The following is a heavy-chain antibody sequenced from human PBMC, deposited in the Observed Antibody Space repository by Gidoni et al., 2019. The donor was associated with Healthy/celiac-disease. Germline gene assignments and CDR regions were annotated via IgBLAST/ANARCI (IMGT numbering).Heavy chain of an antibody. CDR1: GGSISSSSYY. D-gene: IGHD3-22*01. CDR3: ARHYVNVVVIITGWFDP. V-gene: IGHV4-39*01. CDR2: IYYSGST. Sequence: QLQLQESGPGLVKPSETLSLTCTVSGGSISSSSYYWGWIRQPPGKGLEWIGSIYYSGSTYYNPSLKSRVTISVDTSKNQFSLKLSSVTAADTAVYYCARHYVNVVVIITGWFDPWGQGTLVTVSS. J-gene: IGHJ5*02.